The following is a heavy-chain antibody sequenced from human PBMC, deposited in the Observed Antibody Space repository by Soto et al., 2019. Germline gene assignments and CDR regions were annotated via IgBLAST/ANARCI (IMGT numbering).Heavy chain of an antibody. CDR1: GFTFNGYW. V-gene: IGHV3-7*01. CDR2: INQDGSVR. Sequence: HPGGSLRLSCAVSGFTFNGYWMSWVRQVAGRGLEWVASINQDGSVRHYMDSAKGRFSISRDSAGTALHLTMNYLSAEDTGVYFCARDIGFDYVNWGQGIPVT. D-gene: IGHD3-16*01. CDR3: ARDIGFDYVN. J-gene: IGHJ4*02.